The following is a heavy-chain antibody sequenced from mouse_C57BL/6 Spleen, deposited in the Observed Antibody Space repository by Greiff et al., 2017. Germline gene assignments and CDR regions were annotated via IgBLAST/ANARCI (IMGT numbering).Heavy chain of an antibody. J-gene: IGHJ4*01. CDR2: IHPNSGST. CDR3: ARPGAGAMDY. Sequence: QVQLQQPGAELVKPGASVKLSCKASGYTFTSYWMHWVKQRPGQGLEWIGMIHPNSGSTNYNEKFKSKDTLTVDKSSSTAYMQLSSLTSEDSEVYYCARPGAGAMDYWGQGTSVTVSS. V-gene: IGHV1-64*01. CDR1: GYTFTSYW. D-gene: IGHD4-1*01.